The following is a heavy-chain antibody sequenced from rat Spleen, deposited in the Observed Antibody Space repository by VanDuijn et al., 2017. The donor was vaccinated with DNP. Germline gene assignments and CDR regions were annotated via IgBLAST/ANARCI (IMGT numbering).Heavy chain of an antibody. CDR2: ISASGGST. D-gene: IGHD1-4*01. CDR3: AKDPRDNMDA. CDR1: GFTFSNYG. Sequence: EVQLVGSGGGLVQSGRSLKLSCAASGFTFSNYGMAWVRQAPKKGLEWVASISASGGSTSYRDSVKGRFTISRDNAENTVYLQMNSLRSEDTATYYCAKDPRDNMDAWGQGTSVTVSS. V-gene: IGHV5S13*01. J-gene: IGHJ4*01.